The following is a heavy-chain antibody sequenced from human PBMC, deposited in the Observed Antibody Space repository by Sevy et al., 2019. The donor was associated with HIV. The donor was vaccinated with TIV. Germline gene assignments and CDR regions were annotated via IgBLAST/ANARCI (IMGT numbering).Heavy chain of an antibody. Sequence: ASVKVSCKVSGYTLSELSMHWVRQAPGKGLEWMGSFDPEDGETIYAQTLQGRVTMTEDTSTDTAYMELSSLTSEDTAIYYCATVGLGYYGGASYYQGDWFDPWGQGTLVTVSS. V-gene: IGHV1-24*01. CDR1: GYTLSELS. CDR2: FDPEDGET. D-gene: IGHD2-15*01. J-gene: IGHJ5*02. CDR3: ATVGLGYYGGASYYQGDWFDP.